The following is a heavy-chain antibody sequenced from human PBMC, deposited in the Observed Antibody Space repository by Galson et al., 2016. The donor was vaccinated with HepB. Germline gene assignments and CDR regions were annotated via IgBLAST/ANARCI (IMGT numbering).Heavy chain of an antibody. V-gene: IGHV3-74*01. Sequence: SLRLSCAASGFTFSIYWMHWVRQAPGKGLVWVSGINSDGSITNYADSVKGRFTISRDNAKNTPYLHMNSLRAEDTAVYYCARVGFSRGWGQGTWVTVSS. D-gene: IGHD6-13*01. CDR3: ARVGFSRG. CDR1: GFTFSIYW. J-gene: IGHJ4*02. CDR2: INSDGSIT.